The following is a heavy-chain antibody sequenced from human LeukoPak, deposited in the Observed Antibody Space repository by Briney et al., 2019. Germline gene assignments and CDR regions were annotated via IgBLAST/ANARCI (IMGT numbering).Heavy chain of an antibody. Sequence: GGSLRLSCAASGFTFSSYAMSWVRQAPGKGLEWVSAISGSGGSTYYADSVKGRFTISRDNSKNALYLQMNSLRAEDTAVYYCANRAYYNLWSGYFPHGFERTDDWGEGTLVTVSS. J-gene: IGHJ4*02. CDR3: ANRAYYNLWSGYFPHGFERTDD. CDR1: GFTFSSYA. V-gene: IGHV3-23*01. CDR2: ISGSGGST. D-gene: IGHD3-3*01.